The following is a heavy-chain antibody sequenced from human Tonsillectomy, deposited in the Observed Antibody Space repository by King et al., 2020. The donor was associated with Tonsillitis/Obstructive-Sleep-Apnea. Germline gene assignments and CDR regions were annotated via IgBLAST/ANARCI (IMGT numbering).Heavy chain of an antibody. CDR3: AKGRPYDYGAPGDYYFYMDV. CDR2: ISGSDGGT. CDR1: GFIFTSYA. J-gene: IGHJ6*03. D-gene: IGHD4-17*01. V-gene: IGHV3-23*04. Sequence: VQLVESGGGLVQPGGSLRLSCAASGFIFTSYAMSWVRQAPGKGLEWDSAISGSDGGTHYADSVKGRFTISRDNSKNTVYVQMNSLRAEVTAVYYCAKGRPYDYGAPGDYYFYMDVWGKGTTVTVSS.